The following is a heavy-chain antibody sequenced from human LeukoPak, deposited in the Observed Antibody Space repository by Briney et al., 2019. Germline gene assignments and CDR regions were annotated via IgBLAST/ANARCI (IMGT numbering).Heavy chain of an antibody. D-gene: IGHD4-17*01. V-gene: IGHV4-39*07. Sequence: SETLSLTCTVSGGSISSSSYYWGWIRQPPGKGLEWIGSIYYSGSTYYNPSLKSRVTISVDTSKNQFSLKLSSVTAADTAVYYCARDAGYGDYRGKNYFDYWGQGTLVTVSS. J-gene: IGHJ4*02. CDR3: ARDAGYGDYRGKNYFDY. CDR2: IYYSGST. CDR1: GGSISSSSYY.